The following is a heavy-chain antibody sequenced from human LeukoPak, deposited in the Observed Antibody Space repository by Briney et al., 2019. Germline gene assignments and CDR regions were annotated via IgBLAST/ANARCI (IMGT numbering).Heavy chain of an antibody. CDR3: ARGGGAFDI. V-gene: IGHV3-73*01. CDR2: IRSKANSYAT. J-gene: IGHJ3*02. Sequence: PGGSLRLSCAASGFTFSGSAMHWVRQASGKGLEWVGRIRSKANSYATAYAASVKGRFTISRDDSKNSLYLQMNSLKTEDTAVYYCARGGGAFDIWGQGTMVTVSS. CDR1: GFTFSGSA.